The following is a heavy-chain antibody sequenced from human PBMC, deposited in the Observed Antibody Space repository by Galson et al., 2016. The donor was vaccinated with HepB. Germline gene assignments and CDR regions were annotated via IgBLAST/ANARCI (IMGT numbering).Heavy chain of an antibody. CDR3: SRGHFYGDFVSWGF. Sequence: SLRLSCAGSGFTFGDYSMSWFRQAPGKGLEWIGFIKSKIYGGTIEYAASVKGRFNISRDDSKSIAYVQLNSLRTEDTAVYYCSRGHFYGDFVSWGFWGQGTLVTVSS. CDR2: IKSKIYGGTI. J-gene: IGHJ4*02. V-gene: IGHV3-49*03. D-gene: IGHD4-17*01. CDR1: GFTFGDYS.